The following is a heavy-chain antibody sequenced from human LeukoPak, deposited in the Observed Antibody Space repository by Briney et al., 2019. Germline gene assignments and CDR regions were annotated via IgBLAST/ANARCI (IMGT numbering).Heavy chain of an antibody. CDR3: RRDLGGFFVGRKLYPGLL. D-gene: IGHD3-3*01. CDR2: ISSSSFTI. Sequence: GGSLRLSCAASGFTFRDYSMNWVRQAPGQGPEWIAYISSSSFTIYYADSVKGRFTFSRDNAKNSLFLQMNSLRVEDTAVYYCRRDLGGFFVGRKLYPGLLWGQGTVVTVSS. CDR1: GFTFRDYS. V-gene: IGHV3-48*01. J-gene: IGHJ4*02.